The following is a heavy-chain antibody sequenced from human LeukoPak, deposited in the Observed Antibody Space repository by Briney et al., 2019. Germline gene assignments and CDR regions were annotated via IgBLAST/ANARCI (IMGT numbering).Heavy chain of an antibody. D-gene: IGHD1/OR15-1a*01. V-gene: IGHV3-30-3*01. CDR2: ISYDGSNK. J-gene: IGHJ4*02. Sequence: GGSLRLSCAASGFTFSSYAKHWVRQAPGKGLEWVAVISYDGSNKYYADSVKGRFTISRDNSKNTLYLQMNSLRAEDTAVYYCARSYITGAMDCWGQGTLVTVSS. CDR3: ARSYITGAMDC. CDR1: GFTFSSYA.